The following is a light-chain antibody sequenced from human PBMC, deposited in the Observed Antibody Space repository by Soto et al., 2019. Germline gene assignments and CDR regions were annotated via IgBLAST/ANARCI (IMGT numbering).Light chain of an antibody. CDR1: DSDVGGYNY. Sequence: QSALTQPASVSGSPGQSITISCTGTDSDVGGYNYVSWYQHHPGNAPKVMIYNVSYRPSGVSNRFSGSKSGNTASLTISGLQAEDEADYYCETWDSNTWVFGGGTKLTVL. V-gene: IGLV2-14*03. CDR3: ETWDSNTWV. J-gene: IGLJ3*02. CDR2: NVS.